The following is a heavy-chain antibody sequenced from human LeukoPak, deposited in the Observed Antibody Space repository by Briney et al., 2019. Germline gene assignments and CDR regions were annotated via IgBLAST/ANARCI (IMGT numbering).Heavy chain of an antibody. CDR2: IRYDGNNK. V-gene: IGHV3-30*04. D-gene: IGHD3-22*01. Sequence: GRSLRLSCAASGFTFSSYAMHWVRQAPGKGLEWVAFIRYDGNNKYYADSVKGRFSISRDNSKNTLYLQMNSLRAEDTAVYYCATYSSLNRREFQYWGQGTLLTVSS. J-gene: IGHJ1*01. CDR3: ATYSSLNRREFQY. CDR1: GFTFSSYA.